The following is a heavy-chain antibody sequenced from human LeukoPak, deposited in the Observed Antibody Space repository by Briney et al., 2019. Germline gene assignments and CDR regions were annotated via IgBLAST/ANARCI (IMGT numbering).Heavy chain of an antibody. V-gene: IGHV3-33*01. D-gene: IGHD3-10*01. CDR2: IWYDGSNK. Sequence: GGSLRLSCAASGFTFSSYGMHWVRQAPGKGLEWVAVIWYDGSNKYYADSVKGRFTISRDNSKNTLYLQMNSLRAEDTAVYYCTTVQVELLWFGELFKSDYWGQGTLVTVSS. CDR1: GFTFSSYG. CDR3: TTVQVELLWFGELFKSDY. J-gene: IGHJ4*02.